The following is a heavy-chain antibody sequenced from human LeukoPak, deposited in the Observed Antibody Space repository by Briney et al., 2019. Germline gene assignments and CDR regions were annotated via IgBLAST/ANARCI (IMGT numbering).Heavy chain of an antibody. J-gene: IGHJ4*02. CDR2: IYHSGST. CDR3: ARESSGDPGGAYYFDY. Sequence: SETLSLTCTVSGYSISSGYYWGWIRQPPGKGLEWIGSIYHSGSTYYNPSLKSRVTISVDTSKNQFSLKLSSVTAADTAVYYCARESSGDPGGAYYFDYWGQGTLVTVSS. V-gene: IGHV4-38-2*02. D-gene: IGHD3-10*01. CDR1: GYSISSGYY.